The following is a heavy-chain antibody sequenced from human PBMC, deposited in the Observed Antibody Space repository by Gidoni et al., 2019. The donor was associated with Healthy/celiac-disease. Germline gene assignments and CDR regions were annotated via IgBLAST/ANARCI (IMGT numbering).Heavy chain of an antibody. D-gene: IGHD7-27*01. V-gene: IGHV1-2*02. CDR2: FNPNSGGT. Sequence: QVQQGQSGAEVKKPGASVKASSMAPGYTFTGYYMHWVRQAPGQGLEWMGWFNPNSGGTNYAQKFQGRVTMTRDTSISTAYMELSRLRSDDTAVYYCATLPITGDDDYWGQGALVTVSS. J-gene: IGHJ4*02. CDR3: ATLPITGDDDY. CDR1: GYTFTGYY.